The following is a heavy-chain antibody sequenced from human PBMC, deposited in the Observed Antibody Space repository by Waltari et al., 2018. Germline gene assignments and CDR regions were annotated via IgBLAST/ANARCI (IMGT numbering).Heavy chain of an antibody. CDR1: GGSISSSSYY. CDR3: ARDNNKNPRTSCDAFDI. CDR2: IYYSGST. Sequence: QLQLQESGPGLVKPSETLSLTCTVSGGSISSSSYYWGWIRQPPGKGLEWIGSIYYSGSTYYNPSLKSRVTISVDTSKNQFSLKLSSVTAADTAVYYCARDNNKNPRTSCDAFDIWGQGTMVTVSS. V-gene: IGHV4-39*07. D-gene: IGHD1-20*01. J-gene: IGHJ3*02.